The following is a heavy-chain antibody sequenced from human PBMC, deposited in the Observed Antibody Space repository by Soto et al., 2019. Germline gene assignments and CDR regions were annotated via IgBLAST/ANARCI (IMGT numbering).Heavy chain of an antibody. D-gene: IGHD1-26*01. V-gene: IGHV3-30-3*01. J-gene: IGHJ4*02. CDR1: GFMFSSYA. CDR3: ARAGGLLVDY. Sequence: QVQLVESGGGVVQPGRSLRLSCAASGFMFSSYAMHWVRQAPGKGLEWVAVKPYDGSNKYYADSVKGRFTISRDNSKNTLYLQMNSLRAEDTAVYYCARAGGLLVDYWGQGTLVTVSS. CDR2: KPYDGSNK.